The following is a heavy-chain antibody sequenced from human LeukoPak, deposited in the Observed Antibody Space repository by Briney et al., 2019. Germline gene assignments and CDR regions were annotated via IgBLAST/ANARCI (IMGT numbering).Heavy chain of an antibody. V-gene: IGHV3-11*04. Sequence: PGGSLRLSCAASGFTFSDYYMSWIRQAPGKGLEWVSYISSSGSTIYYADSVKGGFTISRDNAKNSLYLQMNSLRAEDTAVYYCTRDRDSNYLYYYMDVWGKGTTVTVSS. CDR2: ISSSGSTI. D-gene: IGHD4-11*01. J-gene: IGHJ6*03. CDR3: TRDRDSNYLYYYMDV. CDR1: GFTFSDYY.